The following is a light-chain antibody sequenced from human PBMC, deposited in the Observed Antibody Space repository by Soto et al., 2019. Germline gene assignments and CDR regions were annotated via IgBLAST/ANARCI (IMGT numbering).Light chain of an antibody. J-gene: IGLJ2*01. V-gene: IGLV2-8*01. CDR3: SSYAGSKTL. Sequence: QSVLTQPPSASGSPGQSATISCTGTSSDVGGYNYVSWYQQHPGKAPKLMIYEVSKRPSGVPDRFSGSKSGNTASLTVSGLQAEDEADYYCSSYAGSKTLFGGGTKLTVL. CDR2: EVS. CDR1: SSDVGGYNY.